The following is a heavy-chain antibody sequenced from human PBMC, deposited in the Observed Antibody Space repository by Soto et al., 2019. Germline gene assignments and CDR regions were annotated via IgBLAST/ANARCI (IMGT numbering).Heavy chain of an antibody. CDR3: AKVLEPQIRLSPFDY. CDR2: ISYDGSNK. V-gene: IGHV3-30*18. Sequence: QVQLVESGGGVVQPGRSLRLSCAASGFTFSSYGMHWVRQAPGKGLEWVAVISYDGSNKYYADSVKGRFTISRDNSKNTLYLQMNSLRAEDTAVYYCAKVLEPQIRLSPFDYWGQGTLVTVSS. J-gene: IGHJ4*02. D-gene: IGHD1-1*01. CDR1: GFTFSSYG.